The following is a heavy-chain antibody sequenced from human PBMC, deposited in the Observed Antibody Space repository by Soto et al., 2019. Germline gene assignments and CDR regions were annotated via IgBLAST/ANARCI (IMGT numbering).Heavy chain of an antibody. J-gene: IGHJ4*02. CDR2: VYYTGST. D-gene: IGHD6-19*01. Sequence: PSETLSLTCSVSGGSISGSYWSWIRQSPGKRLEWLGYVYYTGSTNYSPSLRSRVSISVDTSKNEFSLRLSSVTAADTAVYFCARSVAVPGAHIDYWGQGTQVTVSS. CDR1: GGSISGSY. V-gene: IGHV4-59*01. CDR3: ARSVAVPGAHIDY.